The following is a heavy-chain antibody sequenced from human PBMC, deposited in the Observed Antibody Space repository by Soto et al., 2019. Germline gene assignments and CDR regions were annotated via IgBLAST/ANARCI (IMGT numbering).Heavy chain of an antibody. CDR3: ARRHYPSGSYRDDPFFI. V-gene: IGHV5-51*01. J-gene: IGHJ3*02. D-gene: IGHD3-10*01. Sequence: GESLKISCKGSGYSFTSYWIGWVRQMPGKGLEWMGIIYPGDSDTRYSPSFQGQVTISADKSISTAYLQWSSLKASDTAIYYCARRHYPSGSYRDDPFFIWGQGTMVVVSS. CDR2: IYPGDSDT. CDR1: GYSFTSYW.